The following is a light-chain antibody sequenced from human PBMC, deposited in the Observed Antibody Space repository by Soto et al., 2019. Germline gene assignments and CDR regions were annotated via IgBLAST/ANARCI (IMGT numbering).Light chain of an antibody. Sequence: EIVITQSPATLSVSAGERATLSCRASQSVSSNLAWYQQKPGQAPRLLIYGASTRATGIPARFSGSGSGTDFTLTISSLEAEDFAVYYCQQRSNWPATFGQGTRLEIK. V-gene: IGKV3-15*01. CDR2: GAS. CDR1: QSVSSN. J-gene: IGKJ5*01. CDR3: QQRSNWPAT.